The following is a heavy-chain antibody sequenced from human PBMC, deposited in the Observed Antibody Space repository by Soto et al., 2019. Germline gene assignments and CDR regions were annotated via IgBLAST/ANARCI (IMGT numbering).Heavy chain of an antibody. J-gene: IGHJ4*02. Sequence: EVQLMESGGGLVKPGGSLRLSCAASGFTFSNAWMNWVRQAPGKGLEWVGRIKSKTDGGTTDYAAPVKGRFTISRDDSKNTLYLQMNSLKTEDTAVYYCTTDLVQYYDSSGYYYFDYWGQGTLVTVSS. CDR1: GFTFSNAW. D-gene: IGHD3-22*01. CDR2: IKSKTDGGTT. CDR3: TTDLVQYYDSSGYYYFDY. V-gene: IGHV3-15*07.